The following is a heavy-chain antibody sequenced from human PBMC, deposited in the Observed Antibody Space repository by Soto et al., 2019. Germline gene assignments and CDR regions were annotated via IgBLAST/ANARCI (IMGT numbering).Heavy chain of an antibody. CDR3: ARVPDCGEGGCYHHVDL. CDR1: GFKFTDYY. J-gene: IGHJ5*02. D-gene: IGHD1-26*01. V-gene: IGHV3-11*01. CDR2: ISGSGDVI. Sequence: QVQLVESGGGLVKPGGSLRLSCAASGFKFTDYYMSWVRQAPGKGLEWLSDISGSGDVIYYADFVKGRFTISRDNAKKSVFLQMRSLRADDTALYYCARVPDCGEGGCYHHVDLWGQGTRVAVSS.